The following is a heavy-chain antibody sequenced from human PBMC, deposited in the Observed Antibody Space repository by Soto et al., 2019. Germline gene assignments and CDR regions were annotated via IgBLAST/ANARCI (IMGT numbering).Heavy chain of an antibody. CDR3: ARQYIAVLGQIQFRLLFGSFHF. CDR1: GDSIRPCCSFY. CDR2: IYYIGTA. D-gene: IGHD3-3*02. Sequence: EALSVRWSVSGDSIRPCCSFYRGWIRQHPGKWLEWIGSIYYIGTAYYNPSLKSRVTVSVGRSTNQFSLRLSSVTAADTAGYYGARQYIAVLGQIQFRLLFGSFHFWGQGPQVT. V-gene: IGHV4-39*01. J-gene: IGHJ4*02.